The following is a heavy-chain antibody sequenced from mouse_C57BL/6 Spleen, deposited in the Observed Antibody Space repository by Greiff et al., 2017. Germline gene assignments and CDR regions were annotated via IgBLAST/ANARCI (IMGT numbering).Heavy chain of an antibody. Sequence: QVQLQQSGAELVRPGSSVKLSCKASGYTFTSYWMDWVKQRPGQGLEWIGNIYPSDSETHYNQKFKDKATLTVDKSSSTAYMQLSSLTSEDSAVYYCARGATVVASFDYWGQGTTLTASS. CDR1: GYTFTSYW. D-gene: IGHD1-1*01. CDR2: IYPSDSET. V-gene: IGHV1-61*01. CDR3: ARGATVVASFDY. J-gene: IGHJ2*01.